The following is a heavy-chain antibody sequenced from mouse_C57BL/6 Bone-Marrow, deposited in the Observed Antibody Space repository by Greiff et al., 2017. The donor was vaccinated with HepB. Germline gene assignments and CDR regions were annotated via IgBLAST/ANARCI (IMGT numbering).Heavy chain of an antibody. CDR3: ARPTYYYGSSYNYYAMDY. J-gene: IGHJ4*01. CDR2: ISSGGSYT. V-gene: IGHV5-6*02. D-gene: IGHD1-1*01. Sequence: EVKLEESGGDLVKPGGSLKLSCAASGFTFSSYGMSWVRQTPDKRLEWVATISSGGSYTYYPDSVKGRFTISRDNAKNTLYLQMSSLKSEDTAMYYCARPTYYYGSSYNYYAMDYWGQGTSVTVSS. CDR1: GFTFSSYG.